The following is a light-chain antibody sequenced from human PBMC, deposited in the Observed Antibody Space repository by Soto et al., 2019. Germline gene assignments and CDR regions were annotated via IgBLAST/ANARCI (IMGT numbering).Light chain of an antibody. J-gene: IGKJ1*01. Sequence: EIVMTQSPATLSVSPGERATLSCRASQSVGGSLAWYQQKPGQAPGLLIYGASTRATGVPARFSGSGSGTEFTLTISSLQSEDFAVYYCQQCATAPLTFGQGTRVET. CDR3: QQCATAPLT. CDR1: QSVGGS. CDR2: GAS. V-gene: IGKV3-15*01.